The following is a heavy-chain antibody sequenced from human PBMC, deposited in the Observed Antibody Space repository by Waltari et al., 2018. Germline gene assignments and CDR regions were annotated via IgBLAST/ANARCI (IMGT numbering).Heavy chain of an antibody. Sequence: EVQLVESGGGLVQPGGSLRPPCAAPGNPLGNYYMHWVRQAPGKGLVWVSHINGPGSTTRYADSVKGRFTISRDNAKKMLYLQMNSLRAEDTAVYFCAREVDAFDVWGQGTMVTVSS. CDR3: AREVDAFDV. CDR1: GNPLGNYY. J-gene: IGHJ3*01. CDR2: INGPGSTT. V-gene: IGHV3-74*01.